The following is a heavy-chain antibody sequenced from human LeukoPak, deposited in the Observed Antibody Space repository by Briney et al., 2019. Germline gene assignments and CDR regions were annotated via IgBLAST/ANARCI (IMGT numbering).Heavy chain of an antibody. D-gene: IGHD3-22*01. V-gene: IGHV3-30*02. J-gene: IGHJ4*02. CDR2: IRYDGSNK. CDR3: AKDFSVYYYDSRVLDY. Sequence: PGGSLRLSCAASGFTFSSYGMHWVRQAPGKRLEWVAFIRYDGSNKYYADSVKGRFTISRDNSKNTLYLQMNSLRAEDTAVYYCAKDFSVYYYDSRVLDYWGQGTLVTVSS. CDR1: GFTFSSYG.